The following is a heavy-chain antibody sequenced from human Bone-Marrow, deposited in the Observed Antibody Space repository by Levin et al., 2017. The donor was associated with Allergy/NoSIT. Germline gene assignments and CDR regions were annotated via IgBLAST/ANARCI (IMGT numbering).Heavy chain of an antibody. CDR2: IYYSGST. V-gene: IGHV4-59*01. CDR3: ARDEGDVCSGGGCPPDY. CDR1: GGSISYYY. J-gene: IGHJ4*02. D-gene: IGHD2-15*01. Sequence: SETLSLTCTVSGGSISYYYWSWFRQPPGKGLEWIGYIYYSGSTNYNPSLKSRVTISVDTSKNQFALKVGSVTAADTDVYYCARDEGDVCSGGGCPPDYWGQGALVTVSS.